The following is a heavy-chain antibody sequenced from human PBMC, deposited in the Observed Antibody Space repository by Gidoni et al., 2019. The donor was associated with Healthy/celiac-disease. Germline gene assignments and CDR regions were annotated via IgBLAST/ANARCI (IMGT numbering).Heavy chain of an antibody. D-gene: IGHD2-15*01. Sequence: SGFTFSSYAMSWVRQAPGKGLEWVSAISGSGGSTYYADSVKGRFTISRDNSKNTLYLQMNSLRAEDTAVYYCAKGERGVVDFDYWGQGTLVTVSS. CDR1: GFTFSSYA. CDR2: ISGSGGST. CDR3: AKGERGVVDFDY. V-gene: IGHV3-23*01. J-gene: IGHJ4*02.